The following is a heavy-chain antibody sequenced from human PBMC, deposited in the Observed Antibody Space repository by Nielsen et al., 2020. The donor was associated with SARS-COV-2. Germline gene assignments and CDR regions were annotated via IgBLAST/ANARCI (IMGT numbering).Heavy chain of an antibody. D-gene: IGHD2-2*01. J-gene: IGHJ4*02. CDR1: GFTFSSYG. CDR3: TKRGLCSSANCYHHFDS. CDR2: IWYDGSNK. V-gene: IGHV3-33*06. Sequence: SLKISCAASGFTFSSYGMHWVRQAPGKGLEWVAVIWYDGSNKYYADSVKGRFTISRDNSKNTLYLQMNSLRAEDTAVYYCTKRGLCSSANCYHHFDSWGLGTLVTVSS.